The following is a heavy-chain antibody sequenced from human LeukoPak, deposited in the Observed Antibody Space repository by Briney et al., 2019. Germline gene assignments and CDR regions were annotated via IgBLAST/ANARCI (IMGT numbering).Heavy chain of an antibody. CDR1: GGTFSSYA. J-gene: IGHJ3*02. CDR2: IIPIFGTA. V-gene: IGHV1-69*13. Sequence: ASVRVSCKASGGTFSSYAISWVRQAPGQGLEWMGGIIPIFGTANYAQKFQGRVTITADESTSTAYMELSSLRSEDTAVYYCARHPPSDAFDIWGQGTMVTVSS. CDR3: ARHPPSDAFDI.